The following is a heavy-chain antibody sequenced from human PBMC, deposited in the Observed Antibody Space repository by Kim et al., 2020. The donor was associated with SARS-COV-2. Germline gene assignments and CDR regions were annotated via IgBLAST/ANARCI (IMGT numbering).Heavy chain of an antibody. Sequence: SETLSLTCAVYGGFFSGYYWSWIRQSPGKGLEWIGEINHSGSTNYNPSLKSRVTVSVHTSKKQFSLNLNSVTADDTALYYCARGSGSGKIRNWYFDLWGRGTLVTVSS. CDR2: INHSGST. V-gene: IGHV4-34*01. J-gene: IGHJ2*01. CDR1: GGFFSGYY. D-gene: IGHD3-10*01. CDR3: ARGSGSGKIRNWYFDL.